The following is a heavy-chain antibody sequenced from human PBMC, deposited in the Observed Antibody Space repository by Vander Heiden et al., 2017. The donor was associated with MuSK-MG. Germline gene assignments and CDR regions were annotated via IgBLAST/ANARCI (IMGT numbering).Heavy chain of an antibody. Sequence: QVQLVESGGGVVRPGRSRRLSCAAAGFPFVSYGMHGVRQAPGKGLEWVAVIWYDGSNKYYADSVKGRFTISRDNSKNTLYLQMNSLRAEDTAVYYCARDPRPWGSYRRPDAFDIWGQGTMVTVSS. V-gene: IGHV3-33*01. CDR1: GFPFVSYG. D-gene: IGHD3-16*02. CDR2: IWYDGSNK. J-gene: IGHJ3*02. CDR3: ARDPRPWGSYRRPDAFDI.